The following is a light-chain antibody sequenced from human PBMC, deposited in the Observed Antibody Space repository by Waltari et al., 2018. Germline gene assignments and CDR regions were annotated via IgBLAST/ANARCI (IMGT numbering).Light chain of an antibody. CDR1: QSVSSY. CDR3: QQRSNWPPMFT. Sequence: EIVLTQSPATLSLSPGARATLPCRARQSVSSYLAWYQQQPGQAPRLLIYDASNRATGIPARFSGSGSGTDFTLTISSLEPEDFAVYYCQQRSNWPPMFTFGPGTKVDIK. V-gene: IGKV3-11*01. CDR2: DAS. J-gene: IGKJ3*01.